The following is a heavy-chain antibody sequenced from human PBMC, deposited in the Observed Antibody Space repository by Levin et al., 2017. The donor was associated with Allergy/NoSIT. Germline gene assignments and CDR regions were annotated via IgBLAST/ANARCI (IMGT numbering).Heavy chain of an antibody. V-gene: IGHV4-34*01. D-gene: IGHD3-10*01. CDR1: GGSFSGYY. CDR3: ARGLGELLWFGELLSRKSNYFDY. Sequence: SETLSLTCAVYGGSFSGYYWSWIRQPPGKGLEWIGEINHSGSTNYNPSLKSRVTISVDTSKNQFSLKLSSVTAADTAVYYCARGLGELLWFGELLSRKSNYFDYWGQGTLVTVSS. CDR2: INHSGST. J-gene: IGHJ4*02.